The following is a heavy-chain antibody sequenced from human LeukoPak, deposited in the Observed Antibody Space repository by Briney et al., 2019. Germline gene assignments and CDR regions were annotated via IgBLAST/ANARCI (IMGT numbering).Heavy chain of an antibody. CDR3: ARVASSGYYGMDV. Sequence: SETLSLTCTVSGGSISGGSYYWGWIRQPPGKGLEWIGSIYYSGSTYYNPSLKSRVTISVDTSKNQFSLKLSSVTAADTAVYYCARVASSGYYGMDVWGQGTTVTVSS. J-gene: IGHJ6*02. CDR1: GGSISGGSYY. CDR2: IYYSGST. D-gene: IGHD6-19*01. V-gene: IGHV4-39*01.